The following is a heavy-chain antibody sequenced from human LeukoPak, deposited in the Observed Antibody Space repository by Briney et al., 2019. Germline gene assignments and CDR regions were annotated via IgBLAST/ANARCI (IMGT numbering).Heavy chain of an antibody. CDR2: ISSSSSYI. CDR3: ARLLRLGELSLFSGAFDI. D-gene: IGHD3-16*02. CDR1: GFTFSSYS. J-gene: IGHJ3*02. V-gene: IGHV3-21*01. Sequence: GSLLLSCAASGFTFSSYSMNWVRPAPGKGLEWVSSISSSSSYIYYADSVKGRFTISRDNAKNSLYLQMNSLRAEDTAVYYCARLLRLGELSLFSGAFDIWGQGTMVTVSS.